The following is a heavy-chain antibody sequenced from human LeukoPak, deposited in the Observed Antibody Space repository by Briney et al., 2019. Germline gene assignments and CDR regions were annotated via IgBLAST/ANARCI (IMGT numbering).Heavy chain of an antibody. D-gene: IGHD3-22*01. CDR1: GASVSSGDHH. CDR3: ARSVVTLNWFDP. V-gene: IGHV4-61*08. J-gene: IGHJ5*02. CDR2: NMNT. Sequence: PSETLSLTCIVSGASVSSGDHHWSWIRQAPGKGLEWIGHNMNTYYNPSLKSRVTISIDTSKNQFSLMLSTVTAADTAVYYCARSVVTLNWFDPWGQGTLVTVSS.